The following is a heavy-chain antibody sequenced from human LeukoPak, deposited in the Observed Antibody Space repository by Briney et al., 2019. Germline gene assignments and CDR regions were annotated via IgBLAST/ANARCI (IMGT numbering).Heavy chain of an antibody. D-gene: IGHD2-21*02. V-gene: IGHV1-69*04. CDR2: FIPILGIA. J-gene: IGHJ4*02. Sequence: SVKVSCKASGGTFSSYAISWVRQAPGQGLEWMGRFIPILGIANYAQKFQGRVTITADKSTSTAYMELSSLRSEDTAVYYCASRRSLDQHIVVVTGYLDYWGQGTLVTVSS. CDR1: GGTFSSYA. CDR3: ASRRSLDQHIVVVTGYLDY.